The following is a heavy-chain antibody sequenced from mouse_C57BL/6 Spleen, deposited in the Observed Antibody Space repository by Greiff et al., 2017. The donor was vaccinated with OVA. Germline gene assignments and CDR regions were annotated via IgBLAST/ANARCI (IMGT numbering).Heavy chain of an antibody. CDR2: INPYNGGT. CDR1: GYTFTDYY. V-gene: IGHV1-19*01. J-gene: IGHJ4*01. Sequence: EVQLQQSGPVLVKPGASVKMSCKASGYTFTDYYMNWVKQSHGKSLEWIGVINPYNGGTSYNQKFKGKATLTVDKSSSTAYMELNSLTSEDSAVYYCARTTVVADYYAMDYWGQGTSVTVSS. CDR3: ARTTVVADYYAMDY. D-gene: IGHD1-1*01.